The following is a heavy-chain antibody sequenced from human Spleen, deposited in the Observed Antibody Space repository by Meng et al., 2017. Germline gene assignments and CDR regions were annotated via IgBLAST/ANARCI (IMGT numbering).Heavy chain of an antibody. D-gene: IGHD6-13*01. Sequence: GESLKISCGASGFTFSNYAMSWVRQAPGKGLEWVSTISGSTTSTFYADSVKGRFTISRDNSRNTLYLQMNSLRAEDAAVYYCARAFSDSWYEFDYWGQGTLVTVSS. CDR1: GFTFSNYA. J-gene: IGHJ4*02. V-gene: IGHV3-23*01. CDR3: ARAFSDSWYEFDY. CDR2: ISGSTTST.